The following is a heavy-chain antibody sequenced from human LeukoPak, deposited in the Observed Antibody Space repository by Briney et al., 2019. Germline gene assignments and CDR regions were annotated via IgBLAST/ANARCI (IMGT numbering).Heavy chain of an antibody. Sequence: SETLSLTCTVSGGSISSYYWSWIRQPPGKGLEWIGYIYYSGSTNYNPSLKSRVTISVDTSKNQLSLKLSSVTAADTAVYYCARLVGEYSYGQVGYYYYGMDVWGQGTTVTVSS. V-gene: IGHV4-59*08. D-gene: IGHD5-18*01. CDR2: IYYSGST. CDR1: GGSISSYY. J-gene: IGHJ6*02. CDR3: ARLVGEYSYGQVGYYYYGMDV.